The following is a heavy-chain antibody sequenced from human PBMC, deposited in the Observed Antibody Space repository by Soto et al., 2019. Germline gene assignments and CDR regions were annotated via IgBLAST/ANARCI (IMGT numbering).Heavy chain of an antibody. CDR1: GFTFSSYS. CDR3: ARVHYYDSSGFYL. V-gene: IGHV3-21*01. Sequence: PGGSLRLSCAASGFTFSSYSMNWVRQAPGKGLEWVSSISSSGSYIYYGDSVKGRFTISRDNAKNSLYLQMNSLRAEDTATYYCARVHYYDSSGFYLWGQGTLVTVSS. CDR2: ISSSGSYI. J-gene: IGHJ4*02. D-gene: IGHD3-22*01.